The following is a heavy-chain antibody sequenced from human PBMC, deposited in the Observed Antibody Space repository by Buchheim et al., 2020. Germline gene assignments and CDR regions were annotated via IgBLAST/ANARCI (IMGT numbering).Heavy chain of an antibody. CDR1: GFTFSSYA. J-gene: IGHJ4*02. V-gene: IGHV3-23*01. D-gene: IGHD3-22*01. Sequence: EVQLLESGGGLVQPGGSLRLSCAASGFTFSSYAMSWVRQAPGKGLEWVSAIRDGGGSTYYAAPVKGRFTISRDNSKTTLFCKMNSLRAEDTAVYYCAKDLSYYDSSGSPGVDWGQGTL. CDR3: AKDLSYYDSSGSPGVD. CDR2: IRDGGGST.